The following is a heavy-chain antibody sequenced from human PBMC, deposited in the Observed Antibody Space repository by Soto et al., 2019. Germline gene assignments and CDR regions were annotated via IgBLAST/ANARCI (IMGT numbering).Heavy chain of an antibody. Sequence: EVQLVESGGGLVKPGGSLRLSCAASGFTFSSYSMNWVRQAPGKGLEWVSSISSSSSYIYYADSVKGRFTISRDNAKNSLYLQMNSLRAEDTAVYYWASDIVVVPDPFDYWAREPWSPSPQ. CDR1: GFTFSSYS. D-gene: IGHD2-2*01. CDR2: ISSSSSYI. CDR3: ASDIVVVPDPFDY. V-gene: IGHV3-21*01. J-gene: IGHJ4*02.